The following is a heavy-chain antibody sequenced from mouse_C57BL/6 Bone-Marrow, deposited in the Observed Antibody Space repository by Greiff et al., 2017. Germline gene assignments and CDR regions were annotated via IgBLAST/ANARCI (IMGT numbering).Heavy chain of an antibody. CDR2: IDPETGGT. J-gene: IGHJ1*03. Sequence: VQLQESGAELVRPGASVTLSCKASGYTFTDYEMHWVKQTPVHGLEWIGAIDPETGGTAYNQKFKGKAILTADKSSSTAYMELRSLTSEDSAVYYGTGNTERVPYWYFDVGGTGTTVTVSA. CDR3: TGNTERVPYWYFDV. CDR1: GYTFTDYE. V-gene: IGHV1-15*01.